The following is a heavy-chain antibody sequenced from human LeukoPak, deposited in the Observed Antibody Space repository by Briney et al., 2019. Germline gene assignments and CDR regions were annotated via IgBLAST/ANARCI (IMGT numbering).Heavy chain of an antibody. CDR1: GFSFGNSA. Sequence: GGSLRLSCAVSGFSFGNSAMSWVRQAPGKGLEWISGISASGHYTYTADSLKGRFTISRDNCKNTLYLQMNSLRAEDTALYYCAKDGSWGDYQCYFYIDVWGKGTAVTVSS. CDR3: AKDGSWGDYQCYFYIDV. CDR2: ISASGHYT. V-gene: IGHV3-23*01. J-gene: IGHJ6*03. D-gene: IGHD3-16*01.